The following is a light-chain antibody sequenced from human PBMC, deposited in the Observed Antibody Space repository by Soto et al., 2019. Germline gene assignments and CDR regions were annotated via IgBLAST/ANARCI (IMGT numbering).Light chain of an antibody. Sequence: QSVRTQPASVSGSPGQSITISCTGTSSDVGGYNYVSWYQQHPGKAPKLMIYEVSKRPSGVPDRFSGSKSGNTASLTVSGLQAEDEPDYYCNSYAGSNNWVFGGGTKLTVL. V-gene: IGLV2-8*01. CDR1: SSDVGGYNY. J-gene: IGLJ3*02. CDR3: NSYAGSNNWV. CDR2: EVS.